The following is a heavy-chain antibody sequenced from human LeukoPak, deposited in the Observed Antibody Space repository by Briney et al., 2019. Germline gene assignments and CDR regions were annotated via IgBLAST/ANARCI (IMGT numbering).Heavy chain of an antibody. CDR2: INNDGSST. Sequence: GSLRLPCAASGFTFSSYWMHWVRQAPGKGLVWVSRINNDGSSTSYADSVKGRFTISRDNAKNTLYLQMNSLRAEDTAVYYCSKGLDYWGQGTLVTVSS. J-gene: IGHJ4*02. CDR1: GFTFSSYW. V-gene: IGHV3-74*01. CDR3: SKGLDY.